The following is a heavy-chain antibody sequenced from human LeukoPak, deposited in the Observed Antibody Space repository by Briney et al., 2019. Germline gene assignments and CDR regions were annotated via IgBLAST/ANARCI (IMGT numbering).Heavy chain of an antibody. V-gene: IGHV1-46*01. Sequence: GASVKVSCKASGYTFTSYYMHWVRQAPGQGLEWMGIINPSGGSTSYAQKFQGRVTMTRDTSTSTVYMELSSLRSEDTAVYYCARDPDITMLVVGMPDYWGQGTLVTVSS. CDR1: GYTFTSYY. D-gene: IGHD3-22*01. J-gene: IGHJ4*02. CDR3: ARDPDITMLVVGMPDY. CDR2: INPSGGST.